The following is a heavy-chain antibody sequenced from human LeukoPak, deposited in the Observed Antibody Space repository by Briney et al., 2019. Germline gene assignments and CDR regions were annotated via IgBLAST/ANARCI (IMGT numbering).Heavy chain of an antibody. J-gene: IGHJ4*02. D-gene: IGHD6-13*01. CDR1: GFTFSSYG. CDR3: AKGVAAAGPYYFDY. V-gene: IGHV3-30*18. Sequence: GGSLRLSCAASGFTFSSYGMHWVRQAPGKGLEWVAVISYDGSNKYYADSVKGRFTISRDNSKNTLYLQMNSLRAEDTAVYYCAKGVAAAGPYYFDYWGQGTLVTVSS. CDR2: ISYDGSNK.